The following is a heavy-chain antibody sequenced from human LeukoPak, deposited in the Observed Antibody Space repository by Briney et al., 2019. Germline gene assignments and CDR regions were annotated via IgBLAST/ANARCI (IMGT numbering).Heavy chain of an antibody. CDR3: ARVDCSSSSCFQMEN. D-gene: IGHD2-2*01. CDR2: ISSLSSTI. V-gene: IGHV3-48*04. J-gene: IGHJ4*02. CDR1: GGTFSTYD. Sequence: GGSLRLSSAASGGTFSTYDMNWVRQAPGKGLEWVSYISSLSSTIYYADSVKGRFTISRDDAKSSVYLQMNSLRGEDTAVYYCARVDCSSSSCFQMENWGQGTLVTVSS.